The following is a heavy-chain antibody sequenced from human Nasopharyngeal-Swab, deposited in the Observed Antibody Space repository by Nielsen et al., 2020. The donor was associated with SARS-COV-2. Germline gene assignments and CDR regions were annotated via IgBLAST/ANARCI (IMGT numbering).Heavy chain of an antibody. CDR2: IYYIGNT. CDR3: ARSGGQSTEYNWFDT. J-gene: IGHJ5*02. CDR1: GGSMSRYW. D-gene: IGHD2-15*01. Sequence: SETLSLTCTVSGGSMSRYWWSWIRQTPGKGLEWIGDIYYIGNTNYHPSLRSPVTMSVDTSKNQFSLRLSSVTAADTAVYYCARSGGQSTEYNWFDTWGQGTLVTVSS. V-gene: IGHV4-59*01.